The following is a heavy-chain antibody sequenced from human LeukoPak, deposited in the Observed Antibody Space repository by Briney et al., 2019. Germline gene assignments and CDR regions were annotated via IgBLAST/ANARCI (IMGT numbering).Heavy chain of an antibody. Sequence: QPGGSLRLSCAASGFTFSSYGMSWVRQAPGKGLEWVAVIWYDGSNKYYADSVKGRFTISRDNSKNTLYLQMNSLRAEDTAVYYCASLWGYCSGGSCYPQARDAFDIWGQGTMVTVSS. J-gene: IGHJ3*02. CDR3: ASLWGYCSGGSCYPQARDAFDI. V-gene: IGHV3-33*08. D-gene: IGHD2-15*01. CDR1: GFTFSSYG. CDR2: IWYDGSNK.